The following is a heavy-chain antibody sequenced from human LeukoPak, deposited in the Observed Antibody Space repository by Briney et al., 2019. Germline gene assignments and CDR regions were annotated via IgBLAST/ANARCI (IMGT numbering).Heavy chain of an antibody. Sequence: GGTLRLSCAASGFTFSSYGMNWVRQAPGKGLEWVSGITGRGESTYYADSVKGRFTISRDNSKNTLYLQMNSLRAGDTAIYYCAKDRRLASFDYGGQGTLVTVSS. J-gene: IGHJ4*02. V-gene: IGHV3-23*01. CDR1: GFTFSSYG. CDR2: ITGRGEST. D-gene: IGHD6-25*01. CDR3: AKDRRLASFDY.